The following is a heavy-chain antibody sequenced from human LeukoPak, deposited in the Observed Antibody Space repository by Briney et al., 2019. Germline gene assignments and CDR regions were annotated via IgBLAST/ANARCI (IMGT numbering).Heavy chain of an antibody. Sequence: SDTLSLTCSVSGGSIRSYYWSWIRQPVGKGLESIGRIYSSGTTNYNPSLKSRVSMSVDMSKNQFSLRLNSVTAADTAVYYCARDGYTASYYSLDYWGQGILVTVSS. J-gene: IGHJ4*02. D-gene: IGHD1-26*01. CDR3: ARDGYTASYYSLDY. V-gene: IGHV4-4*07. CDR2: IYSSGTT. CDR1: GGSIRSYY.